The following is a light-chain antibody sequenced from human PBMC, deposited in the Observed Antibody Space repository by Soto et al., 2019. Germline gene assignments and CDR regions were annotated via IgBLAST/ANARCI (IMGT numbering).Light chain of an antibody. Sequence: QSVLTQPPSASGTPGQRVTISCSGSSSNIGSNTVNWYQQLPGTAPKLLIYSNNQRPSGVPDRFSGSKSGTSASLAISGLQSDDEAAYYCAAWDDSLNGYVFGTGTKVTVL. J-gene: IGLJ1*01. CDR1: SSNIGSNT. CDR3: AAWDDSLNGYV. CDR2: SNN. V-gene: IGLV1-44*01.